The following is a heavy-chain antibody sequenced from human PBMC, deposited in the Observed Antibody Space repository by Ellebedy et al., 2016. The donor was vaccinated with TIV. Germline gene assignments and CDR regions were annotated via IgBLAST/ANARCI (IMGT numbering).Heavy chain of an antibody. CDR1: GDSISNNDYY. Sequence: SETLSLXCNVSGDSISNNDYYWSWIRQHPGKGLEWIGYIHHSGSAFYSPALESRSTISVDTSKNQFSLKLISVTAADTAVYYCAKDRGHDYGDQLSSWGQGTLVTVSS. V-gene: IGHV4-31*03. CDR2: IHHSGSA. CDR3: AKDRGHDYGDQLSS. D-gene: IGHD4-17*01. J-gene: IGHJ4*02.